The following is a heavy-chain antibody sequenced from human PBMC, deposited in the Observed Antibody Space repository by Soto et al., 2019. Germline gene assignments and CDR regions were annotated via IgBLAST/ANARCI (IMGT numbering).Heavy chain of an antibody. CDR3: ARDGDVNAGFGKDY. CDR2: IWHDGGNK. V-gene: IGHV3-33*01. Sequence: PEGSLTRSCAASGFTFISYDMHWVRQAPGKGLEWVAFIWHDGGNKFYAESVKGRFTISRDNSKNTLYLQMTSLSAEDTAMYYCARDGDVNAGFGKDYWGQGSLVTVSS. J-gene: IGHJ4*02. CDR1: GFTFISYD. D-gene: IGHD3-16*01.